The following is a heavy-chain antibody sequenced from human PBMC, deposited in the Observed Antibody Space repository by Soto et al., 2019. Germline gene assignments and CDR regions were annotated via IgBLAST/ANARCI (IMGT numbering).Heavy chain of an antibody. CDR3: ARDSPPVDY. V-gene: IGHV1-18*01. J-gene: IGHJ4*02. CDR2: ISAYNGNT. Sequence: QVQLVQSGAEVKKPGASVKVSCKASGYTFTSYGVSWVRQAPGQGLEWMGWISAYNGNTKYAQKLQGRATMTTDTSTNTAYMDLRSLRSDDTAVNYCARDSPPVDYWGQGTLVTVSS. CDR1: GYTFTSYG.